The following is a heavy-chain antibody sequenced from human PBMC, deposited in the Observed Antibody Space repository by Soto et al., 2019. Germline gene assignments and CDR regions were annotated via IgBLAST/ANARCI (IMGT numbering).Heavy chain of an antibody. J-gene: IGHJ6*02. Sequence: SETLSLTCTVSGGSISSYYWSWIRQPPGKGLEWIGYIYYSGSTNYNPSLKSRVTISVDTSKNQFSLKLSSVTAADTAVYYCARDQAGYSYGYFPYYYYGMDVWGQGTTVTVSS. V-gene: IGHV4-59*01. CDR2: IYYSGST. D-gene: IGHD5-18*01. CDR3: ARDQAGYSYGYFPYYYYGMDV. CDR1: GGSISSYY.